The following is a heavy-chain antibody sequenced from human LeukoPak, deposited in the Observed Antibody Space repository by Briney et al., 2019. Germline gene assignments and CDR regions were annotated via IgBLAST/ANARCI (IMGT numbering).Heavy chain of an antibody. Sequence: PGRSLRLSCAASAFTFNSYGMHWVRQAPGKGLEWVAVISNDGNNKYYADSVKGRFTISRDNSKNTLFLQMNSLRAEDTAVYYCAKPYYYGPGANYFDYWGQGTLVTVSS. J-gene: IGHJ4*02. V-gene: IGHV3-30*18. CDR3: AKPYYYGPGANYFDY. CDR1: AFTFNSYG. CDR2: ISNDGNNK. D-gene: IGHD3-10*01.